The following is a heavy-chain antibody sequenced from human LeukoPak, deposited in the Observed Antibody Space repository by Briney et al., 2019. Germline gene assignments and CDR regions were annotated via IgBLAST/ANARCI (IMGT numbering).Heavy chain of an antibody. D-gene: IGHD3-3*01. J-gene: IGHJ3*02. CDR2: INPNSGDT. Sequence: RASVKVSCKASGYTFTAYYVHWVRQAPGQGLEWLGWINPNSGDTNYAQRFQGRVTMARDASISTVYMGLTRLISDDTAVYYCARVQGYDDDSFVGFSSPDDAFAIWGQGTLVTVSS. CDR3: ARVQGYDDDSFVGFSSPDDAFAI. V-gene: IGHV1-2*02. CDR1: GYTFTAYY.